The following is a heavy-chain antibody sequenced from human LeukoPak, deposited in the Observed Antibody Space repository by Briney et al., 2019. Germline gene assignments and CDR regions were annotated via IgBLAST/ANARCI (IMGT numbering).Heavy chain of an antibody. CDR3: ARAPTAMAYTPRYFDY. J-gene: IGHJ4*02. D-gene: IGHD5-18*01. Sequence: GGSLRLSCAASGFTFSSYSMNWVRQAPGKGLEWVSSISSSSSYIYYADSVKGRFTISRDNAKNSLYLQMNSLRAEDTAVYYCARAPTAMAYTPRYFDYWGQGTLVTVSS. V-gene: IGHV3-21*01. CDR1: GFTFSSYS. CDR2: ISSSSSYI.